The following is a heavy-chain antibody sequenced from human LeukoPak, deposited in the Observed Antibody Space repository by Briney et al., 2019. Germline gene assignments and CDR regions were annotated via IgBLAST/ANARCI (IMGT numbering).Heavy chain of an antibody. CDR2: INHSGST. D-gene: IGHD3-10*01. CDR1: GGSFSGYY. J-gene: IGHJ6*02. Sequence: SETLSLTCAVYGGSFSGYYWSWIRQPPGKGLEWIGEINHSGSTNYNPSLKSRVTISVDTSKNQFSLKLSSVTAADTAAYYCARGRVYYYGSGSYYNRRLYYYYGMDVWGQGTTVTVSS. CDR3: ARGRVYYYGSGSYYNRRLYYYYGMDV. V-gene: IGHV4-34*01.